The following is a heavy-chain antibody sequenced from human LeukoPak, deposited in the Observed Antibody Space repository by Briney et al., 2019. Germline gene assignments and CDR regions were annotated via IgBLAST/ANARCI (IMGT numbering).Heavy chain of an antibody. Sequence: GGSLRLSCAASGXTFSDHYMSWIRQAPGKGLEWVSYISSSGSYTNYADSVKGRFTISRDNAKNSLYLQMNSLRAEDTAVYYCARVPTYCSGGSCCDYWGQGTLVTVSS. CDR1: GXTFSDHY. V-gene: IGHV3-11*06. J-gene: IGHJ4*02. CDR3: ARVPTYCSGGSCCDY. CDR2: ISSSGSYT. D-gene: IGHD2-15*01.